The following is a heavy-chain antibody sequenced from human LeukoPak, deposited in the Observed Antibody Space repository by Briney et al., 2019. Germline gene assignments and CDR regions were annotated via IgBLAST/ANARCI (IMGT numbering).Heavy chain of an antibody. V-gene: IGHV4-59*01. CDR1: GGSINNYY. CDR3: VRAYDRGDYQAVGFDY. Sequence: SETLSLTCTVSGGSINNYYWYWMRQPPGKGLEWIGYVWYSGTTNYNPSLKSRVTISVDTSKNQFSLKLNYVTAADTAVYYCVRAYDRGDYQAVGFDYWGQGVVVTVSS. D-gene: IGHD6-19*01. CDR2: VWYSGTT. J-gene: IGHJ4*02.